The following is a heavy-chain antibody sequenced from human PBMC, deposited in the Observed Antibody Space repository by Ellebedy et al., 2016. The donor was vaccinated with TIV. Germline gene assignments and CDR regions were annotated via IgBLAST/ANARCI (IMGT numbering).Heavy chain of an antibody. D-gene: IGHD3-16*01. J-gene: IGHJ4*02. Sequence: GESLKISCAASGFTFSSYDMHWVRQAPGKGMEWVAVIWYDGSSKYYADSVKGRFTISRDNSKNTLYLQMNSLRAEDTAVYYCARGGAYVWGSHEAGPIDYWGQGTLVTVSS. CDR3: ARGGAYVWGSHEAGPIDY. CDR1: GFTFSSYD. CDR2: IWYDGSSK. V-gene: IGHV3-33*08.